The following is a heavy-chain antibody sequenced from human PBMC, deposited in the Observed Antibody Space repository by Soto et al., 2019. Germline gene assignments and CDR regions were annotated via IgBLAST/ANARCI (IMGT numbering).Heavy chain of an antibody. CDR2: INPSGGST. J-gene: IGHJ4*02. CDR1: GYTFTSYY. D-gene: IGHD3-22*01. V-gene: IGHV1-46*01. CDR3: ASSGYSYYFDY. Sequence: ASVKVSCKASGYTFTSYYMHWVLQAPGQGLEWMGIINPSGGSTSYAQKFQGRVTMTRDTSTSTVYMELSSLRSEDTAVYYCASSGYSYYFDYWGQGTLVTVSS.